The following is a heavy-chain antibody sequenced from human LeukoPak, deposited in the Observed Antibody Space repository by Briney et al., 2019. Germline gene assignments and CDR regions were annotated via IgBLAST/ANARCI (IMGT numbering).Heavy chain of an antibody. D-gene: IGHD2-2*01. CDR1: GYSFTSYW. CDR2: IYPGDSDT. CDR3: ARRYCSSTSCYYFDY. Sequence: GESLKISCKGSGYSFTSYWIGWMRQMPGKGLEWMGIIYPGDSDTRYSPSFQGQVTILADKSISTAYLQWSSLKASDTAMYYCARRYCSSTSCYYFDYWGQGTLVTVSS. J-gene: IGHJ4*02. V-gene: IGHV5-51*01.